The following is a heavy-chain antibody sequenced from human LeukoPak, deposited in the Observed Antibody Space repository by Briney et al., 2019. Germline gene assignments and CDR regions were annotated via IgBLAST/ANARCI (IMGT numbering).Heavy chain of an antibody. CDR2: IYYSGST. CDR3: ARERPPRMVYYGPEATGY. J-gene: IGHJ4*02. CDR1: GGSISSSSYY. D-gene: IGHD3-10*01. Sequence: SETLSLTCTVSGGSISSSSYYWGWIRQPPGKGLEWIGSIYYSGSTYYNPSLKSRVTISVDTSKNQFSLKLSSVTAADTAVYYCARERPPRMVYYGPEATGYWGQGTLVTVSS. V-gene: IGHV4-39*07.